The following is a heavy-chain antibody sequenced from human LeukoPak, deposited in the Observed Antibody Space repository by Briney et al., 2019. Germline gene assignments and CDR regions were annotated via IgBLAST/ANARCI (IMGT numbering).Heavy chain of an antibody. Sequence: SETLSSTGAVHGASFSGYYWSWFRQPPGKGLDWFGAINHSGSTHDKPSLTSRGTIAVDTSKTLFSLKLSSVTAADTAVYYCARLGVQLWTRGWFDPWGQGTLVTVSS. CDR3: ARLGVQLWTRGWFDP. CDR2: INHSGST. CDR1: GASFSGYY. D-gene: IGHD5-18*01. V-gene: IGHV4-34*01. J-gene: IGHJ5*02.